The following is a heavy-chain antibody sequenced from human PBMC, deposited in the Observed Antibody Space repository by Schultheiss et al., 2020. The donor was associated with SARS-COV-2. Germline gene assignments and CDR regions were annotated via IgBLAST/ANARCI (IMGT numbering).Heavy chain of an antibody. D-gene: IGHD6-19*01. CDR2: ISSSSSYI. CDR3: AKSAGIAVATDY. V-gene: IGHV3-21*01. CDR1: GFTFSSYS. Sequence: GGSLRLSCAASGFTFSSYSMNWVRQAPGKGLEWVSSISSSSSYIYYADSVKGRFTISRDNAKNSLYLQMNSLRAEDTAVYYCAKSAGIAVATDYWGQGTLVTVSS. J-gene: IGHJ4*02.